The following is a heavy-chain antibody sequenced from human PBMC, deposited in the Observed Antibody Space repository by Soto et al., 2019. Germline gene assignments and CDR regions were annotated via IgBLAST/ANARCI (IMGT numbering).Heavy chain of an antibody. J-gene: IGHJ6*02. CDR2: IIPIFGTA. CDR1: GGTFSSYA. Sequence: QVQLVLSGAEVKKPGSSVKVSCKASGGTFSSYASSWVRQAPGQELEWMGGIIPIFGTANYAQKFQGRVTITADKSTSTAYMELSILRSEDTAVYYCARSAFRGYYYYYGMDVWGPGTTVTVSS. V-gene: IGHV1-69*06. D-gene: IGHD1-1*01. CDR3: ARSAFRGYYYYYGMDV.